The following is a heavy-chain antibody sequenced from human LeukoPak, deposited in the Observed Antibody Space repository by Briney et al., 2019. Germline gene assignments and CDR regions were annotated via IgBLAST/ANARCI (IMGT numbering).Heavy chain of an antibody. CDR1: GFTFSDYY. CDR3: AKSLVPQDYFDY. J-gene: IGHJ4*02. CDR2: ISGSGGST. V-gene: IGHV3-23*01. D-gene: IGHD2-2*01. Sequence: GGSLRLSCAASGFTFSDYYMSWVRQAPGKGLEWVSAISGSGGSTYYADSVKGRFTISRDNSKNTLYLQMNSLRAEDTAVYYCAKSLVPQDYFDYWGQGTLVTVSS.